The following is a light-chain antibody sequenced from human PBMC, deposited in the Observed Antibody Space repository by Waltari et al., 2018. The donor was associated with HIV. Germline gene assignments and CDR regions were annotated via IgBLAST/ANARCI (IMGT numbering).Light chain of an antibody. CDR2: AAS. CDR1: QGINKY. V-gene: IGKV1-39*01. Sequence: DIQMTQSPSSLSASIGDRVTIACRASQGINKYLNWYHQKPGKAPELLIYAASNLQSGVPSRFSASGSVTDFTLTISSLQPEDFATYYCQQTYIPPTTFGQGTKLE. CDR3: QQTYIPPTT. J-gene: IGKJ2*01.